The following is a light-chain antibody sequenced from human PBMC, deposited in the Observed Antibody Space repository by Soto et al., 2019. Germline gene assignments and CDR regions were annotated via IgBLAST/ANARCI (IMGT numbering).Light chain of an antibody. CDR3: SSYTTSNTRQVV. J-gene: IGLJ1*01. V-gene: IGLV2-14*01. CDR2: DVS. CDR1: SSDVGGYNY. Sequence: QSALTQPASVSGSPGQSIAISCTGTSSDVGGYNYVSWYQQHPGKAPKFMIYDVSNRPSGVSNRFSGSKSGNTDSLTISGLHAEHEADYYCSSYTTSNTRQVVFGTGTKLTVL.